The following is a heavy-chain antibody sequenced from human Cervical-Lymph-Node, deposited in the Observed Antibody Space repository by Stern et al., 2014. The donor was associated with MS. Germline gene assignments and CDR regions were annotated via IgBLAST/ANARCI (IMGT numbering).Heavy chain of an antibody. CDR1: GGSISSRGYY. CDR3: ARDVTGDGYFGL. CDR2: IYYSGST. D-gene: IGHD7-27*01. Sequence: QLQLQESGPGLVKPSQTLSLTCTVSGGSISSRGYYWSWVRQHTGKGLEWIGYIYYSGSTYYNPSLKSLVTISLDTSKNQFSLKVNSVTAADTAVYYCARDVTGDGYFGLWGRGTLVTVSS. V-gene: IGHV4-31*01. J-gene: IGHJ2*01.